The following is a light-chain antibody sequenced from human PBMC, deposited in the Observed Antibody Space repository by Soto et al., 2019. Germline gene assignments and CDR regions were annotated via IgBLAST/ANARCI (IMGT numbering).Light chain of an antibody. V-gene: IGKV3-20*01. Sequence: EIVLTQSPGTLSLSPGERATLSCRASQSVSSNYLAWYQQKPGQTPRLLNYGASSRSTGFPDSFSGSGCGTDFPLTSSRLEPQDFAVYYLQQYGCSPYTFGQGTKLEIK. J-gene: IGKJ2*01. CDR2: GAS. CDR1: QSVSSNY. CDR3: QQYGCSPYT.